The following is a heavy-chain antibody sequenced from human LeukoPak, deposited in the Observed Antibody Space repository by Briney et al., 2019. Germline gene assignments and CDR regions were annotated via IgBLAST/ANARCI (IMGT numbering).Heavy chain of an antibody. D-gene: IGHD3-10*01. V-gene: IGHV1-2*02. J-gene: IGHJ6*04. Sequence: GASVKVSCKASGYTFTGYYMHWVRQAPGQGLEWMGWINPNSGGTNYAQKFQGRVTMTRDTSISTAYMELSRLRSDDTAVYCCARTYGSGTLFESDVWGKGDTVTVSS. CDR2: INPNSGGT. CDR3: ARTYGSGTLFESDV. CDR1: GYTFTGYY.